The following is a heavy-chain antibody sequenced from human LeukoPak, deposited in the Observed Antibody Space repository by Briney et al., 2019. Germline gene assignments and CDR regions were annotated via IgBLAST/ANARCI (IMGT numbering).Heavy chain of an antibody. Sequence: GGSLRLSCAASGLTFTTHAMSWVRQSPGKAPQWVSGITSSGESTFYADSVQGRFTISRDNSKNTLYLQMESLTVEDTAVYYCAKDRWELLGWFDPWGQGTLVTVSS. CDR3: AKDRWELLGWFDP. V-gene: IGHV3-23*01. CDR1: GLTFTTHA. CDR2: ITSSGEST. J-gene: IGHJ5*02. D-gene: IGHD1-26*01.